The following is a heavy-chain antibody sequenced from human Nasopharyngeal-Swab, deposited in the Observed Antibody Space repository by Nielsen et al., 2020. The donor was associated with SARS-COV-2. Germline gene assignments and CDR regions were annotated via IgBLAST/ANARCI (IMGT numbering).Heavy chain of an antibody. Sequence: GESLKISCAASGFTFSSYWMSWVRQAPGKGLEWVAVISYDGSNKYYADSVKGRFTISRDNSKNTLYLQMNSLRAEDTAVYYCAKDHCSSTSCYGGFDYWGQGTLVTVSS. CDR3: AKDHCSSTSCYGGFDY. V-gene: IGHV3-30*18. J-gene: IGHJ4*02. CDR2: ISYDGSNK. D-gene: IGHD2-2*01. CDR1: GFTFSSYW.